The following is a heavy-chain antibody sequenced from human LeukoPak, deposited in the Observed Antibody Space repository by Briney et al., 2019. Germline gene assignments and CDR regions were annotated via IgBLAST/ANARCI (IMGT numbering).Heavy chain of an antibody. V-gene: IGHV3-33*01. J-gene: IGHJ4*02. CDR3: ASAAGPFDN. Sequence: PGSSLRLSCAASGFIFSTYGMHWVRQAPGKGLEWVAVIWYDGSIKYYGDSVKGRFTISRDNSKNTLYLQMNSLRAEDTALYYCASAAGPFDNWGQGTLATVSS. CDR1: GFIFSTYG. CDR2: IWYDGSIK. D-gene: IGHD6-19*01.